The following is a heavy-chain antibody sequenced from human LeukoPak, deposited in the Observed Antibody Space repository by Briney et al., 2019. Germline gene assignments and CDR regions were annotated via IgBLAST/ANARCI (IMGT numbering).Heavy chain of an antibody. CDR2: ISWNSGGI. CDR3: AKDYSYGSGTTAYAFDI. V-gene: IGHV3-9*01. D-gene: IGHD3-10*01. Sequence: GGSLRLSCAASGFTFDDYAMHWVRQAPGKGLEWVSGISWNSGGIGYADSVKGRFTISRDNAKNPLYLQMNSLRAEDTALYYCAKDYSYGSGTTAYAFDIWGQGTMVTVSS. J-gene: IGHJ3*02. CDR1: GFTFDDYA.